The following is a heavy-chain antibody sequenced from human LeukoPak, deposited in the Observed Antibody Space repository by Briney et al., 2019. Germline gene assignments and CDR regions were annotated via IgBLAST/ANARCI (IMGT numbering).Heavy chain of an antibody. D-gene: IGHD6-19*01. CDR3: AREGSGWYYFDY. Sequence: PGGSLRLSCAASGFSFSSFEMSWVRQAPGKGLEWVSYVSASGRTIYYADSVKGRFTISRDNAKNSLYLQMNSLRAEDTAVYYCAREGSGWYYFDYWGQGTLVTVSS. J-gene: IGHJ4*02. CDR1: GFSFSSFE. V-gene: IGHV3-48*03. CDR2: VSASGRTI.